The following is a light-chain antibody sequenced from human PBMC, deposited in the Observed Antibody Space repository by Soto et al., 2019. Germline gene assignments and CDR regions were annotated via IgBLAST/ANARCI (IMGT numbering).Light chain of an antibody. CDR2: DVS. Sequence: EIVLTQSPATLSLSPGERATLSCRASQSVSSYLAWYQQKPAQAPRLLIYDVSKRATSIPDRFSGGGSGTDFTLTISSLEPEDFAVYYCQQRSNWPRTFGQGTKVEI. CDR3: QQRSNWPRT. V-gene: IGKV3-11*01. CDR1: QSVSSY. J-gene: IGKJ1*01.